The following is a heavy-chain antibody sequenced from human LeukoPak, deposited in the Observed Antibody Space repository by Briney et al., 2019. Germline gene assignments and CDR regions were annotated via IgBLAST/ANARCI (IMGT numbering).Heavy chain of an antibody. V-gene: IGHV1-2*02. CDR1: GYTFTGYH. J-gene: IGHJ3*02. Sequence: ASVKVSCKASGYTFTGYHMHWVRQAPGQGLEWMGWINPNSGGTNSAQKFQGRVTMTRDTSISTAYMELSRLRSDDTAVYYCARESFTTVTSATDAFDIWGQGTMVTVSS. CDR2: INPNSGGT. CDR3: ARESFTTVTSATDAFDI. D-gene: IGHD4-17*01.